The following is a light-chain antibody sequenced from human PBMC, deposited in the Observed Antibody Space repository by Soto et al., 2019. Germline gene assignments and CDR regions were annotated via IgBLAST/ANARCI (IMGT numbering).Light chain of an antibody. Sequence: EIQMTQSPSDMSTSVGDTIPITCRASQAINNYLAWFQQKPGKVPERLIYTASNLQSGVPSRFSGSGSGTEFTLTISSLQPEDFATYYCLQHKSYPITFGQGARLEIK. CDR3: LQHKSYPIT. CDR1: QAINNY. V-gene: IGKV1-17*03. J-gene: IGKJ5*01. CDR2: TAS.